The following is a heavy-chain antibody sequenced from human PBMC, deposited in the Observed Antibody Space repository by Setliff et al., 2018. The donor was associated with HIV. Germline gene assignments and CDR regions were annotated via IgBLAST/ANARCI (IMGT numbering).Heavy chain of an antibody. Sequence: SETLSLTCTSSGDSISGYYWSWIRQPAGKGLEWIGRMHTSGNTNYNPSLKSRVTMSVDTSKNQFSLRLSSVTAADTAVYYCTRRDVSPLWFGQFDYWGQGILVTVSS. CDR3: TRRDVSPLWFGQFDY. CDR2: MHTSGNT. J-gene: IGHJ4*02. V-gene: IGHV4-4*07. D-gene: IGHD3-10*01. CDR1: GDSISGYY.